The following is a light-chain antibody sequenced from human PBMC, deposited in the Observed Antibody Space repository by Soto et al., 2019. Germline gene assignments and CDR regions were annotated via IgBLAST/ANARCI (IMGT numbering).Light chain of an antibody. CDR2: GAS. J-gene: IGKJ1*01. CDR3: QQYKNWPRT. V-gene: IGKV3-15*01. CDR1: QSVSSD. Sequence: EIVMTQSPAALSVSPGERATLSCRASQSVSSDLAWYQQKPGQAPRLLIYGASTRATAIPARFSGSGSGTEFTRTISGLQPEDFAVYYCQQYKNWPRTFGQGTKVEIK.